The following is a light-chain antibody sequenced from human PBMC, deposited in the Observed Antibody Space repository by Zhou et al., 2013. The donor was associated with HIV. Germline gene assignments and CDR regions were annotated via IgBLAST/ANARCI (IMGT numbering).Light chain of an antibody. CDR2: GAS. J-gene: IGKJ4*01. V-gene: IGKV1-39*01. Sequence: DIQMTQSPSSLSASVGDRVTITCRASQSISSYLNWYQQKPGKAPKLLIYGASSLQSGVTSRFSGSGSGTDFTLTISSLQPEDFATYYCQQSYSTLLTFGGGTEGGGSN. CDR3: QQSYSTLLT. CDR1: QSISSY.